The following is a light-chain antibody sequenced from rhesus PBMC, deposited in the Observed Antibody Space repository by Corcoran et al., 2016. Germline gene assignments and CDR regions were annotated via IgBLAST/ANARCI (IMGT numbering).Light chain of an antibody. CDR2: GNT. J-gene: IGLJ1*01. CDR3: GSWDNSGNHYI. CDR1: SLKTYY. Sequence: SAGLTQEPALSVALGHTVRMTCQGDSLKTYYAAGYQQKPGQVPVLVIYGNTNRPSGIPGRFSGSWSGDTGSLTIPGAQVEDEADYYCGSWDNSGNHYIFGAGTRLTVL. V-gene: IGLV3S11*01.